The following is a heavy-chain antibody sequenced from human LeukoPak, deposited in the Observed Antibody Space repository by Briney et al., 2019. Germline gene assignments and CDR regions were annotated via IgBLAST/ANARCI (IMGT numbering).Heavy chain of an antibody. CDR3: AREGHYGSGSYGLDY. CDR1: GFTFSSYG. Sequence: PGGSLRLSCAASGFTFSSYGMNWVRQAPGKGLEWVSVIYGGGTTYYADSVKGRFTISRDNSKNTLYLQMNSLRAEDTAVYYCAREGHYGSGSYGLDYWGQGTLVTVSS. V-gene: IGHV3-66*01. D-gene: IGHD3-10*01. CDR2: IYGGGTT. J-gene: IGHJ4*02.